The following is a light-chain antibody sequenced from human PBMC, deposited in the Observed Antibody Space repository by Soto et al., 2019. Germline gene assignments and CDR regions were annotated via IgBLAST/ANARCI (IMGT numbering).Light chain of an antibody. CDR3: SSYRSSRSVV. V-gene: IGLV2-14*03. J-gene: IGLJ2*01. CDR1: SSDVGGYNY. CDR2: DVN. Sequence: QSALTQPASVSGSPGQSITVSGTGTSSDVGGYNYVSWYQQHPDKAPKLIIYDVNNRPSGVSQRFSGSKSGNTASLTISGLQAEDEADYHCSSYRSSRSVVFGGGTKLTVL.